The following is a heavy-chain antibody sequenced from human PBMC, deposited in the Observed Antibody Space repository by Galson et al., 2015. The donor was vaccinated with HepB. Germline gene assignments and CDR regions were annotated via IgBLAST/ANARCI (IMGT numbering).Heavy chain of an antibody. J-gene: IGHJ3*02. CDR3: ARRRQQLVFGAFDI. Sequence: LSLTCTVSGGSISSGGYYWSWIRQHPGKGLEWIGYIYYSGSTYYNPSLKSRVTISVDTSKNQFSLKLSSVTAADTAVYYCARRRQQLVFGAFDIWGQGTMVTVSS. CDR1: GGSISSGGYY. CDR2: IYYSGST. V-gene: IGHV4-31*03. D-gene: IGHD6-13*01.